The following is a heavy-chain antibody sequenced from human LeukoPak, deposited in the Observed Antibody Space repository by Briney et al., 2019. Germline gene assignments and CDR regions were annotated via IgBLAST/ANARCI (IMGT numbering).Heavy chain of an antibody. J-gene: IGHJ5*02. V-gene: IGHV4-38-2*02. CDR2: IYHSGST. CDR3: AREGDNYGNWFDP. D-gene: IGHD5-18*01. Sequence: SETLSLTCTVSGYSTSSGYYWGWIRQPPGKGLEWIGSIYHSGSTYYNPSLKSRVTISLDTSKNQFSLKLSSVTAADTAVYYGAREGDNYGNWFDPWGQGTLVTVSS. CDR1: GYSTSSGYY.